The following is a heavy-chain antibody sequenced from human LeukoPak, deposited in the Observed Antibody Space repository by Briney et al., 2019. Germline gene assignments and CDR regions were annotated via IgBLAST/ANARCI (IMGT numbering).Heavy chain of an antibody. CDR3: ASPPYYDSSGDAFDI. CDR1: GFTVSTNY. CDR2: IYRGGGT. D-gene: IGHD3-22*01. J-gene: IGHJ3*02. V-gene: IGHV3-66*01. Sequence: GGSLRLSCAASGFTVSTNYVSWVRQAPGKGLEWVSVIYRGGGTAYADSVKDRFTISRDNSRNTVYLQMNSLRAEDTAVYYCASPPYYDSSGDAFDIWGQGTMVTVSS.